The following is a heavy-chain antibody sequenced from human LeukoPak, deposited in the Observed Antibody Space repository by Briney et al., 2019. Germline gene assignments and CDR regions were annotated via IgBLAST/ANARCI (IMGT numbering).Heavy chain of an antibody. Sequence: SQTLSLTCAISGDSVSSNSAAWNWLRQSPSRGPEWLGRTYYRSKWYNDYAVSVKSRITINPDTSKNQFSLQLNSVTPEDTAVYYCARGYDILTGYYVDYYYYGMDVWGKGTTVTVSS. CDR2: TYYRSKWYN. CDR3: ARGYDILTGYYVDYYYYGMDV. D-gene: IGHD3-9*01. CDR1: GDSVSSNSAA. V-gene: IGHV6-1*01. J-gene: IGHJ6*04.